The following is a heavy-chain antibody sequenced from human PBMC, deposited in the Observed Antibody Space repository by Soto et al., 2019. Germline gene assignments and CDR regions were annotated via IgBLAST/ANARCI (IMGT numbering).Heavy chain of an antibody. J-gene: IGHJ4*02. D-gene: IGHD5-12*01. CDR3: ARGGGYDPFDY. Sequence: PSETLSLTCTVSGASIRYGGFSWSWIRQSPGKGLEWIGYISHLESTYFHPSFKSRLTMSIDRTRNQFSLKLSSVTAADMAVYYCARGGGYDPFDYWGQGVLVTVSS. CDR1: GASIRYGGFS. V-gene: IGHV4-30-2*06. CDR2: ISHLEST.